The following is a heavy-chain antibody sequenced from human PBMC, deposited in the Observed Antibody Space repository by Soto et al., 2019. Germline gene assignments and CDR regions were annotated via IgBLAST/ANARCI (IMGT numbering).Heavy chain of an antibody. CDR1: GFTFSSYA. Sequence: PGGSLRLSCAASGFTFSSYAMHWVRQAPGKGLEWVAVISYDGSNKYYADSVKGRFTISRDNSKNTLYLQMNSLRAEDTAVYYCARDTGYYYYYGMDVWGQGTRVTVSS. J-gene: IGHJ6*02. CDR2: ISYDGSNK. V-gene: IGHV3-30-3*01. CDR3: ARDTGYYYYYGMDV. D-gene: IGHD4-17*01.